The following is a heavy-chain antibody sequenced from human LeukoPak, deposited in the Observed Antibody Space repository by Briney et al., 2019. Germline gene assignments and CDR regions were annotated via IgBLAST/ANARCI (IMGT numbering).Heavy chain of an antibody. Sequence: GGSLRLSCAASGFTFSSYAMHWVRQAPGKGLEYVSAISSNGGSTYYANSVKGRFTISRDNSKNTPYLQMGSLRAEDMAVYYCARGPRVGYSYGYGYWGQGTLVTVSS. CDR2: ISSNGGST. CDR1: GFTFSSYA. CDR3: ARGPRVGYSYGYGY. J-gene: IGHJ4*02. V-gene: IGHV3-64*01. D-gene: IGHD5-18*01.